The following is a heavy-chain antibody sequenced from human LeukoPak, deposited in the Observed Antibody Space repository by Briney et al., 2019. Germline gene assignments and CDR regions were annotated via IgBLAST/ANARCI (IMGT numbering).Heavy chain of an antibody. CDR2: ISNDNGIT. Sequence: GASVKVSCKTSGYSFPTYGISWVRQAPGQGLEWMGWISNDNGITNYAPQFQGRVTLDTETYTSTAYMELRNLRSDDTAVYYCARDSRLPYCSGGSCYDWFDPWGQGTLVTVSS. V-gene: IGHV1-18*01. CDR1: GYSFPTYG. D-gene: IGHD2-15*01. J-gene: IGHJ5*02. CDR3: ARDSRLPYCSGGSCYDWFDP.